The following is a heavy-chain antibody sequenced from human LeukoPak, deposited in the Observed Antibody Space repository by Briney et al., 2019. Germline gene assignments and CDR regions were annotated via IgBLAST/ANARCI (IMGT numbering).Heavy chain of an antibody. D-gene: IGHD3-3*01. CDR2: IYYGGST. Sequence: SETLSLTCTVSGGSISSYYWSWIRQPPGKGLEWIGYIYYGGSTNYNPSLKSRVTISVDTSKNQFSLKLSSVTAADTAVYYCARTITIFGVVSHAFDIWGQGTMVTVSS. J-gene: IGHJ3*02. CDR3: ARTITIFGVVSHAFDI. V-gene: IGHV4-59*01. CDR1: GGSISSYY.